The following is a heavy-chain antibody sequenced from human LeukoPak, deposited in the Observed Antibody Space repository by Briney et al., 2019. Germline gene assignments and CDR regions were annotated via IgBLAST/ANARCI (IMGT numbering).Heavy chain of an antibody. J-gene: IGHJ6*03. CDR2: IIPIFGTA. Sequence: SVKVSCKASGGTFSSYAISWVRQAPGQGLEWMGGIIPIFGTANYAQKFQGRVTITADESTSTAYMELSSLRSEDTAVYYCARDLEGYSSPGYYYMDVWGKGTTVTVSS. CDR1: GGTFSSYA. V-gene: IGHV1-69*01. D-gene: IGHD6-13*01. CDR3: ARDLEGYSSPGYYYMDV.